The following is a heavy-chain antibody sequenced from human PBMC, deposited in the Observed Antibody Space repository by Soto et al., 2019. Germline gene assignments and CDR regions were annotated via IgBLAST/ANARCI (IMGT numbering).Heavy chain of an antibody. CDR2: INPSGGST. J-gene: IGHJ6*02. CDR3: ATATVDIVVVPAENYGMDV. CDR1: GYTFTSYY. D-gene: IGHD2-2*03. Sequence: GASVKVSCKASGYTFTSYYMHWVRQAPGQGLEWMGIINPSGGSTSYAQKFQGRVTMTEDTSTNTAYMELSSLRSEDTAVYYCATATVDIVVVPAENYGMDVWGQGTTVTVS. V-gene: IGHV1-46*01.